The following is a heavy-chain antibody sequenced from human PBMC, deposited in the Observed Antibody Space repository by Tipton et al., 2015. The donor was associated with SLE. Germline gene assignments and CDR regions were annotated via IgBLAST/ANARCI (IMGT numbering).Heavy chain of an antibody. CDR3: ARDTYYYDSSGYEAFDI. Sequence: TLSLTCTVSGGSISSYYWSWIRQPPGKGLEWIGYIYYSGSTNYNPSLKSRVTISVDTSKNQFSLKLSSVTAADTAVYYCARDTYYYDSSGYEAFDIWGQGTMVTVSS. V-gene: IGHV4-59*01. J-gene: IGHJ3*02. CDR2: IYYSGST. CDR1: GGSISSYY. D-gene: IGHD3-22*01.